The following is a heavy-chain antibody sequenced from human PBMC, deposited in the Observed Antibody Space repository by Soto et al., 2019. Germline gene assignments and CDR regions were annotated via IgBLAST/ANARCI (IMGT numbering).Heavy chain of an antibody. CDR3: ARDDVLRDGGRCYGVPLDV. Sequence: GGSMRLSWAASGLNISSKDGSWVRQAQGKGLEWVSLIQSGGPTYYADSVKGRFTISRDTSENTLHLQMDSLRAEDTAVYYCARDDVLRDGGRCYGVPLDVWCKGTTVTVSS. D-gene: IGHD2-15*01. CDR1: GLNISSKD. V-gene: IGHV3-66*01. J-gene: IGHJ6*03. CDR2: IQSGGPT.